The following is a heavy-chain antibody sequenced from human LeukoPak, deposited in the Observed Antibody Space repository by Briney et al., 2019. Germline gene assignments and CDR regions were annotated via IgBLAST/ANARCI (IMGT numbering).Heavy chain of an antibody. V-gene: IGHV4-34*01. CDR3: ARVKGDTAMVHNWFDP. J-gene: IGHJ5*02. CDR2: INHSGST. D-gene: IGHD5-18*01. CDR1: GGSFSGYY. Sequence: SETLSLTCAVYGGSFSGYYWSWIRQPPGKGLEWIGEINHSGSTNYNPSLKSRVTISVDTSKNQCSLKLSSVTAADTAVYYCARVKGDTAMVHNWFDPWGQGTLVTVSS.